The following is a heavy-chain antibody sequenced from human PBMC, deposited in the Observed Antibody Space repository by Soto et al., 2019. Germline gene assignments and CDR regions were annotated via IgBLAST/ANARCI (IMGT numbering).Heavy chain of an antibody. J-gene: IGHJ4*02. CDR1: GGIFSTYA. D-gene: IGHD3-10*01. Sequence: QVQLVQSGAEVKKPGSSVKVSCKASGGIFSTYAISWLRQAPGQGLEWMGGIIPLFGTPNYAQRFQGRVTISADESTSTAYMELIRLRSEDTAVYYCARDRDDYGSGNYYNRIDFWGQGTLGTVSS. CDR2: IIPLFGTP. CDR3: ARDRDDYGSGNYYNRIDF. V-gene: IGHV1-69*01.